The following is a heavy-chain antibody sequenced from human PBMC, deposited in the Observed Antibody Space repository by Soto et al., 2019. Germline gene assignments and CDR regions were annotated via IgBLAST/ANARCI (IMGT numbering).Heavy chain of an antibody. Sequence: QVQLVQSGAEVKKPGSSVKVSCKASGGTFRSYTISWVRQAPGQGLEWMGRIIPILGIANYAQKFQGRVTITADKSTSTAYMELSSLRSEDTAVYYCARSGWFDYGGWDYYYGMDVWGQGTTVTVSS. J-gene: IGHJ6*02. CDR1: GGTFRSYT. CDR2: IIPILGIA. D-gene: IGHD3-10*01. CDR3: ARSGWFDYGGWDYYYGMDV. V-gene: IGHV1-69*02.